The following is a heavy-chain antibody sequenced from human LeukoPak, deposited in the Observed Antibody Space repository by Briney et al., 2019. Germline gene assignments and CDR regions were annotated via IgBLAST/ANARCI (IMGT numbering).Heavy chain of an antibody. CDR3: ARAVLDSSTLNS. CDR1: GGSISSYY. J-gene: IGHJ4*02. Sequence: SETLSLTCTVSGGSISSYYCSWIRQPPGKGLEWIGFIYYSGSPTYNPSLKSRVTISMDTSKNQFSLHLSSVTTADTAMYYCARAVLDSSTLNSWGQGTLVTVSS. CDR2: IYYSGSP. V-gene: IGHV4-59*01. D-gene: IGHD3-22*01.